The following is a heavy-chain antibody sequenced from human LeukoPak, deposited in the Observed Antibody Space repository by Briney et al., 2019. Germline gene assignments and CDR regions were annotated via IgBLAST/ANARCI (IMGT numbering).Heavy chain of an antibody. CDR1: GLTFSNYA. J-gene: IGHJ4*02. CDR3: AKWGDYDVLTGYYVPDY. V-gene: IGHV3-23*01. Sequence: GASLRLSCAASGLTFSNYAMSWVRQAPGTGLEWVSAILGSGVTTYYADSVKGRFTVSRDNSKSTLYLQMNTLRAEDTALYYCAKWGDYDVLTGYYVPDYWGQGTLVTVSS. D-gene: IGHD3-9*01. CDR2: ILGSGVTT.